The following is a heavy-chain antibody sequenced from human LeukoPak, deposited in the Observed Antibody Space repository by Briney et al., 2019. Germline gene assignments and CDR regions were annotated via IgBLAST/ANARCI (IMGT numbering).Heavy chain of an antibody. V-gene: IGHV4-59*01. CDR3: ARVSSALVCDY. CDR1: GGSTSSYY. D-gene: IGHD3/OR15-3a*01. CDR2: IYYSGST. Sequence: SETLSLTCTVSGGSTSSYYWSWIRQPPGKGLEWIGYIYYSGSTNYNPSLKSRVTISVDTSKNQFSLKLSSVTAADTAVYYCARVSSALVCDYWGQGTLVTVSS. J-gene: IGHJ4*02.